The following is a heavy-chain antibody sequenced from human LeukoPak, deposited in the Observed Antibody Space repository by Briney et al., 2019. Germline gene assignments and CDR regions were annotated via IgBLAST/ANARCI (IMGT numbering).Heavy chain of an antibody. J-gene: IGHJ3*02. V-gene: IGHV4-61*02. CDR2: IYTSGST. CDR3: ARGGITIFGVVDAFDI. Sequence: PSQTLSLTCTVSGGSISSGSYYWSWIRQPAGKGLEWIGRIYTSGSTNYNPSLKSRVTISVDTSKNQFSLKLSSVTAADTAVYSCARGGITIFGVVDAFDIWGQGTMVTVSS. CDR1: GGSISSGSYY. D-gene: IGHD3-3*01.